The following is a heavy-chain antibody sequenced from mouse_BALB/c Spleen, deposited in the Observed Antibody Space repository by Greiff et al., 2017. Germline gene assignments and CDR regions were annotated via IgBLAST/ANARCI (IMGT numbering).Heavy chain of an antibody. J-gene: IGHJ4*01. CDR1: GYTFTSYW. D-gene: IGHD2-2*01. Sequence: VQLQQPGAELVKPGASVKLSCKASGYTFTSYWMHWVKQRPGQGLEWIGEIDPSDSYTNYNQKFKGKATLTVDKSSSTAYMQLSSLTSEDSAVYYCARWGVWLRRSYAMDYWGQGTSVTVSS. V-gene: IGHV1-69*02. CDR2: IDPSDSYT. CDR3: ARWGVWLRRSYAMDY.